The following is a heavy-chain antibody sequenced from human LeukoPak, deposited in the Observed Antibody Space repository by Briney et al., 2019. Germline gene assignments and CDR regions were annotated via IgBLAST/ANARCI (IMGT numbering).Heavy chain of an antibody. D-gene: IGHD2-15*01. V-gene: IGHV1-69*05. CDR3: ARVGYCSGGSCYYYYLDV. J-gene: IGHJ6*03. Sequence: ASVKLSCKASGGTFSSYAISWVRQAPGQGLEWMGGMIPIFGTANYAQKFQGRVTITTDESTSTAYMELSSLRSEDTAVYYCARVGYCSGGSCYYYYLDVWGKGTTVTVSS. CDR1: GGTFSSYA. CDR2: MIPIFGTA.